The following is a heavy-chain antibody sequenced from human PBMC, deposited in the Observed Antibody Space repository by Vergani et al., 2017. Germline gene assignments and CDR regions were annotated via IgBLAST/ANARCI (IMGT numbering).Heavy chain of an antibody. D-gene: IGHD1-1*01. CDR1: GFTPSYYG. J-gene: IGHJ1*01. Sequence: QVHLVESGGGVVQPGRSLRLSCVVSGFTPSYYGMHCVRQAPGKGLEWVAVISYEGTQKYYADSVKGRFTISGDNSKSTLYLQMNSLRTEDTAVYYCATKSCGTPGCQIGYFREWGQGTLVTVSS. V-gene: IGHV3-30*03. CDR3: ATKSCGTPGCQIGYFRE. CDR2: ISYEGTQK.